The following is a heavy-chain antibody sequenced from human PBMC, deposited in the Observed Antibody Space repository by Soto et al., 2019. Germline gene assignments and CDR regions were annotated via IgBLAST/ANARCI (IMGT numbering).Heavy chain of an antibody. Sequence: GGSLRLSCAASGFTFSSYGMHWVRQAPGKGLEWVAVISYDGSNKYYADSVKGRFTISRDNSKNTLYLQMNSLRAEDTAVYYCAIFGVVIDYWGQGTLVTVSS. D-gene: IGHD3-3*01. CDR2: ISYDGSNK. CDR3: AIFGVVIDY. V-gene: IGHV3-30*03. J-gene: IGHJ4*02. CDR1: GFTFSSYG.